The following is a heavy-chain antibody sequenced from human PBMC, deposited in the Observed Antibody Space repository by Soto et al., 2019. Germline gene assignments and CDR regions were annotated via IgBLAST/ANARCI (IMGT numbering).Heavy chain of an antibody. CDR1: GFTFSSYS. Sequence: GGSLRLSCAASGFTFSSYSMNWVRQAPGKGLEWVSSISSSSSYIYYADSVKGRFTISRDNAKNSRYLQMNSLRAEDTAVYYCARDSLGYCSGGSCYAAFDIWGQGTMVTVSS. D-gene: IGHD2-15*01. J-gene: IGHJ3*02. CDR2: ISSSSSYI. CDR3: ARDSLGYCSGGSCYAAFDI. V-gene: IGHV3-21*01.